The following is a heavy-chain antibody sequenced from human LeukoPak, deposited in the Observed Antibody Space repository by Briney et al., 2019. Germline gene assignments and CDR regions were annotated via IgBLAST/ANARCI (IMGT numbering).Heavy chain of an antibody. J-gene: IGHJ4*02. Sequence: GGSLRLSCAASGFTFSSYSMNWVRQAPGKGLEWVSSISSSSSYIYYADSVKGRFTISRDNAKNSLYLQMNSLRAEDTAVYYCATYGSGSYYSEWGSNWGQGTLVTVSS. D-gene: IGHD3-10*01. CDR1: GFTFSSYS. CDR3: ATYGSGSYYSEWGSN. V-gene: IGHV3-21*01. CDR2: ISSSSSYI.